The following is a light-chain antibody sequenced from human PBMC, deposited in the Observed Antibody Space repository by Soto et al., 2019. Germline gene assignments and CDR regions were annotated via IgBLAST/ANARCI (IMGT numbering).Light chain of an antibody. V-gene: IGKV3-11*01. Sequence: EIMLTQSPATLSLSLGERATLSCRASQGVSSYLAWYQQKPGQPPRLLIYDASNRATGIPARFSGSGSGTDFTLTISSLEPEDFAVYYCQQCGNWPLTFGGGTKVEIK. CDR3: QQCGNWPLT. CDR2: DAS. CDR1: QGVSSY. J-gene: IGKJ4*01.